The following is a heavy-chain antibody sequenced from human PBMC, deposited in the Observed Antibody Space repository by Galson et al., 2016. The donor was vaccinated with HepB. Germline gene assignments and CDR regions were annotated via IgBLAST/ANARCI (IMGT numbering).Heavy chain of an antibody. V-gene: IGHV2-70*01. CDR2: IDWDEDK. CDR1: GFSLSTSGMG. CDR3: ARLYDYYGSGSLYFDY. J-gene: IGHJ4*02. Sequence: PALVKPTQTLTLTCSFSGFSLSTSGMGVSWIRQPPGKALEWLAHIDWDEDKYYSTSLKTRLTISKDTSKNQVVLTVTNMGPEDSATYYCARLYDYYGSGSLYFDYWGQGTLVTVSS. D-gene: IGHD3-10*01.